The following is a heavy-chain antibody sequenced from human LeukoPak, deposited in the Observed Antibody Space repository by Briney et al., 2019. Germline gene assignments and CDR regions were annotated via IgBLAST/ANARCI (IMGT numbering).Heavy chain of an antibody. CDR3: ARVGYYESSGYYEY. D-gene: IGHD3-22*01. V-gene: IGHV1-2*06. CDR2: INPNRGGT. CDR1: GYTLTDYY. Sequence: GASVKVSCKASGYTLTDYYMHWVRQAPGQGLEWMGRINPNRGGTNYAQKFQGRVTMTRDTSISTVYKELSRLRSDDTAVYYCARVGYYESSGYYEYWGQGTLVTVSS. J-gene: IGHJ4*02.